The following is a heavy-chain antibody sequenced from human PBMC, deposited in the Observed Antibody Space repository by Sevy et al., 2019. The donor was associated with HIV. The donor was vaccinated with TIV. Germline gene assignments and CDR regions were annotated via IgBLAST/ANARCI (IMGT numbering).Heavy chain of an antibody. D-gene: IGHD6-13*01. J-gene: IGHJ6*03. CDR2: ISSSSSYI. V-gene: IGHV3-21*01. Sequence: GGSLRLSCAASGFTFSSYSMNWVRQAPGKGLEWVSSISSSSSYIYYADSVKGRFTISRDNATNSLYLQMNSLRAEDTAVYYCARDKIAAAEVYMDVWGKGTTVTVSS. CDR1: GFTFSSYS. CDR3: ARDKIAAAEVYMDV.